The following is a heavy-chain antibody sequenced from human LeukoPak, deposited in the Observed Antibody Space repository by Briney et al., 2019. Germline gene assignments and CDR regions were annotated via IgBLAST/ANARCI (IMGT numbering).Heavy chain of an antibody. CDR2: ISADNGNT. J-gene: IGHJ4*02. D-gene: IGHD3-3*01. V-gene: IGHV1-18*04. CDR3: ARTYYDFWSGTLVVFDY. CDR1: GYTLSNHA. Sequence: ASVKVSCKGSGYTLSNHAFSWVRQAPGQGLEWMGWISADNGNTNHAQKFQGRVSLTTDTSTSTAYMELRSLRSDDTAVYYCARTYYDFWSGTLVVFDYWGQGTLVTVSS.